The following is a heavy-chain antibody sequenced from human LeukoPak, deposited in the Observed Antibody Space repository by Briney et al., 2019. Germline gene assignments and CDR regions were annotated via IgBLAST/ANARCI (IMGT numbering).Heavy chain of an antibody. CDR1: GGSISSGGYS. D-gene: IGHD2-2*01. CDR3: ARQGRVVVPAASGYGMDV. V-gene: IGHV4-30-2*01. J-gene: IGHJ6*02. Sequence: KASETLSLTCAVSGGSISSGGYSWSWIRQPPGEGLEWIGYIYHSGSTYYNPSLKSRVTISVDTSKNQFSLKLSSVTAADTAVYYCARQGRVVVPAASGYGMDVWGQGTTVTVSS. CDR2: IYHSGST.